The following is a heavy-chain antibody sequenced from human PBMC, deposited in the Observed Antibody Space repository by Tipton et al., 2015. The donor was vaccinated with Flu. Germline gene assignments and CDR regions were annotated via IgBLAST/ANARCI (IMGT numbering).Heavy chain of an antibody. V-gene: IGHV4-34*01. CDR2: IYYSGST. D-gene: IGHD3-22*01. CDR3: ARAPYYYDTYAFDI. J-gene: IGHJ3*02. Sequence: TLSLTCAVYGGSFSGYYWGWIRQPPGKGLEWIGSIYYSGSTYYNPSLKSRVTISVDTSKNQFSLKLSSVTAADTAVYYCARAPYYYDTYAFDIWGQGTMVTVSS. CDR1: GGSFSGYY.